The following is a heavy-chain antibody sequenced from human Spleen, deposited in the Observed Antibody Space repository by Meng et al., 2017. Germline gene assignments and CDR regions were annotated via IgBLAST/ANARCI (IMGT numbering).Heavy chain of an antibody. J-gene: IGHJ4*02. D-gene: IGHD6-13*01. V-gene: IGHV1-2*06. Sequence: ASVKVSCKASGYTFPDYWLHWVRRAPGQGLEWMGRINPKSGDTHYVQRFQGMVTMTGDTSISTAYMELRGLRSDDTAMYYCARDEDISAAGKLFGDYWGQGTLVTVSS. CDR1: GYTFPDYW. CDR2: INPKSGDT. CDR3: ARDEDISAAGKLFGDY.